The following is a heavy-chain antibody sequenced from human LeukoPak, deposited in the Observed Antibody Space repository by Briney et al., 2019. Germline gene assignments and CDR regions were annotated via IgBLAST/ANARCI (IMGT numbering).Heavy chain of an antibody. CDR2: INSDGSST. J-gene: IGHJ4*02. CDR3: ARADYGDYWIFDY. D-gene: IGHD4-17*01. CDR1: GFTFSSYW. Sequence: GGSLRLSCAASGFTFSSYWMHWVRQAPGKGLGWVSRINSDGSSTSYADSVKGRFTISRDNAKNTLYLQMNSLRDEDTAVYYCARADYGDYWIFDYWGQGTLVTVSS. V-gene: IGHV3-74*01.